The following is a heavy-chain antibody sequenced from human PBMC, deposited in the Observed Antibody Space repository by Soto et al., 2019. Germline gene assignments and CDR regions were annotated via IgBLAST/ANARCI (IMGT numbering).Heavy chain of an antibody. CDR2: IYYSGGT. V-gene: IGHV4-39*01. CDR3: ARLLTGLFNVGATSIDDY. CDR1: GGSISSSSYY. Sequence: SETLSLTCTVSGGSISSSSYYWGWIRQPPGKGMEWIGNIYYSGGTYYNPSLKSQVTISVDTSKNQFSLKLSSVIAADTAVYYFARLLTGLFNVGATSIDDYWGQGTLVTVSS. D-gene: IGHD1-26*01. J-gene: IGHJ4*02.